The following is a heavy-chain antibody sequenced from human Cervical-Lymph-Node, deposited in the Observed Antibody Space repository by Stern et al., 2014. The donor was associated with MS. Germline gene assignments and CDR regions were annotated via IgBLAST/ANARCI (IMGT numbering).Heavy chain of an antibody. CDR1: GYTFNNFW. V-gene: IGHV5-51*03. J-gene: IGHJ2*01. CDR2: IYPGDSDT. Sequence: VQLVESGAEVKLPGESLKISCQGSGYTFNNFWIGWVRQMPGKGLAWMGTIYPGDSDTRYSPSCKGQVSISVDRSSRVAYLQWRSLKASDTAIYYCARTRSSSWNWYFDVWGRGTQVAVYS. D-gene: IGHD2-2*01. CDR3: ARTRSSSWNWYFDV.